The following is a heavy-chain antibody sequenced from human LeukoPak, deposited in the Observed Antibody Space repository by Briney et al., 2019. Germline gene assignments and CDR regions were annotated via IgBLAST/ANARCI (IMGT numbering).Heavy chain of an antibody. V-gene: IGHV4-39*01. CDR3: ARSNWNDPYDY. D-gene: IGHD1-20*01. Sequence: SETLSLTCTVSGGSISSSSYYWGWLRQPPGKGLEWIGSIYYSGSTYYNQSLKSRVTISVDTSRNQFSLKLSSVTAADTAVYYCARSNWNDPYDYWGQGTLVTVSA. J-gene: IGHJ4*02. CDR1: GGSISSSSYY. CDR2: IYYSGST.